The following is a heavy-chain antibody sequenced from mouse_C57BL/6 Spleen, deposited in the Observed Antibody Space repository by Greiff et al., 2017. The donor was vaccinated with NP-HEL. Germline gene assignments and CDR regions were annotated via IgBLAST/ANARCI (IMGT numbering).Heavy chain of an antibody. D-gene: IGHD1-1*01. J-gene: IGHJ2*01. CDR1: GFTFSSYG. CDR3: ARRGTTVVALYYFDY. V-gene: IGHV5-6*02. Sequence: EVKLVESGGDLVKPGGSLKLSCAASGFTFSSYGMSWVRQTPDKRLEWVATISSGGSYTYYPDSVKGRFTISRDNAKNTLYLQMSSLKSEDTAMYYCARRGTTVVALYYFDYWGQGTTLTVSS. CDR2: ISSGGSYT.